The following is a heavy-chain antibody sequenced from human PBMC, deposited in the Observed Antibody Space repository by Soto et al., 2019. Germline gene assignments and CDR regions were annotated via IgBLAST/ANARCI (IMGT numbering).Heavy chain of an antibody. CDR2: IYYSGTT. CDR1: GGSISDYY. J-gene: IGHJ6*02. V-gene: IGHV4-59*08. Sequence: SEPLSLTCTVSGGSISDYYWSWIRQPPGKGLEWIGYIYYSGTTNYSPSLKSRVTISVDTSKNQFSLGLSSVTAADSAIYYCARQSGGYYYYGMDVWGQGTTVTVSS. D-gene: IGHD1-26*01. CDR3: ARQSGGYYYYGMDV.